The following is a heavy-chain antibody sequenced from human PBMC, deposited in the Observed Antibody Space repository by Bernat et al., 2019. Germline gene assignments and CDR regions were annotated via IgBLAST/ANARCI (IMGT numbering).Heavy chain of an antibody. Sequence: EVQLVESGGGLVQPGGSLRLSCVASGFTFTSRWMSWVRQAPGRGLEWVANIKEDGSEKYCLDSVKGRFTISRDNAKNSLHLQMDSLRDGDTAMYYCARDRPQDRLGPDYWGQGTLVTVSS. D-gene: IGHD3-16*02. V-gene: IGHV3-7*01. J-gene: IGHJ4*02. CDR2: IKEDGSEK. CDR1: GFTFTSRW. CDR3: ARDRPQDRLGPDY.